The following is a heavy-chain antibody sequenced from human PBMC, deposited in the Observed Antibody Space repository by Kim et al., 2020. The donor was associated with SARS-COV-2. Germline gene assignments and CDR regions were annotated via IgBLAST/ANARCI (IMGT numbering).Heavy chain of an antibody. CDR1: GFTFSDNY. D-gene: IGHD5-12*01. Sequence: GGSLRLSCVASGFTFSDNYMMWIRQAPGQGLEWLSDISSSGHTSYTDSVKGRFTISRDNAKKSLFLQMNSLRVEDTAVYYCARDKDGYNSFDYWGQGTLVTVSS. CDR3: ARDKDGYNSFDY. V-gene: IGHV3-11*06. CDR2: ISSSGHT. J-gene: IGHJ4*02.